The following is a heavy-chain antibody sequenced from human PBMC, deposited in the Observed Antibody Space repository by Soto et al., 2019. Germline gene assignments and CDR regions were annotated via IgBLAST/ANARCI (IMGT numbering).Heavy chain of an antibody. CDR2: ISWNSGSI. Sequence: GGSLRLSCAASGFTFDDYAMHWVRQAPGKGLGWVSGISWNSGSIGYADSVKGRFTISRDNAKNSLYLQMNSLRAEDTALYYCAKLDIVVVPAPIMDVWGKGTTVTVSS. D-gene: IGHD2-2*02. J-gene: IGHJ6*04. CDR1: GFTFDDYA. V-gene: IGHV3-9*01. CDR3: AKLDIVVVPAPIMDV.